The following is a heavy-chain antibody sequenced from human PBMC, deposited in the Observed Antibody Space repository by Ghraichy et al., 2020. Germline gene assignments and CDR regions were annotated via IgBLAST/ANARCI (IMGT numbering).Heavy chain of an antibody. CDR1: GYTFTGYY. V-gene: IGHV1-2*02. CDR2: INPNSGGT. D-gene: IGHD5-12*01. Sequence: ASVKVSCKASGYTFTGYYMHWVRQAPGQGLEWMGWINPNSGGTNYAQKFQGRVTMTRDTSISTAYMELSRLRSDDTAVYYCAREHSGYDGGGSWFDPWGQGTLVTVSS. CDR3: AREHSGYDGGGSWFDP. J-gene: IGHJ5*02.